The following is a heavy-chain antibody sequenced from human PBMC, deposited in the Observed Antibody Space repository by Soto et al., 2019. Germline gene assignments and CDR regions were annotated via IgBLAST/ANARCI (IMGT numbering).Heavy chain of an antibody. CDR1: GFPFTSYG. Sequence: QVQLVESGGGVVQHGRSLRLSCAASGFPFTSYGMHWVREGPDKGLEWVAIISYDGSDKYYADSVKGRFTISRDNSKNTLYLQMNSLRPEDTALYYRVGGQYYFDYRGQGTLVIVSS. V-gene: IGHV3-30*03. CDR2: ISYDGSDK. CDR3: VGGQYYFDY. J-gene: IGHJ4*02. D-gene: IGHD3-10*01.